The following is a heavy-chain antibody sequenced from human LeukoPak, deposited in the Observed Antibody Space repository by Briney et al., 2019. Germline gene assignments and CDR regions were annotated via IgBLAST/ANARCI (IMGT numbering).Heavy chain of an antibody. CDR1: GGSISSTSYY. CDR3: ARHFAAPGSADY. V-gene: IGHV4-39*01. J-gene: IGHJ4*02. Sequence: SETLSLTCTVSGGSISSTSYYWGWIRQPPGKGLEWIGSIYYSGSTYYNPSLKSRVTISVDTSKNQFSLKLNFLTAADTAVYYCARHFAAPGSADYWGQGTLVTVSS. CDR2: IYYSGST. D-gene: IGHD3-10*01.